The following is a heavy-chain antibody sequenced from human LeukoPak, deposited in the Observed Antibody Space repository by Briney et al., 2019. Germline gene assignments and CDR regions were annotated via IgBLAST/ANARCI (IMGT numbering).Heavy chain of an antibody. D-gene: IGHD1-1*01. Sequence: GGSLRLSCAASGFTVSSNYMSWVRQAPGKGLEWVSVIYSGGSTYYADSVKGRFTISRDNSKNTLYLQMNSLSPEDTAVYYCARESTEERPGCWGQGTLVTVSS. J-gene: IGHJ4*02. CDR3: ARESTEERPGC. V-gene: IGHV3-53*01. CDR1: GFTVSSNY. CDR2: IYSGGST.